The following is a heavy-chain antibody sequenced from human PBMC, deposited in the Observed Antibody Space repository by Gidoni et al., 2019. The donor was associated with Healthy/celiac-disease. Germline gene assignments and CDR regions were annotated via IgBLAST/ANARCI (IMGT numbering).Heavy chain of an antibody. J-gene: IGHJ4*02. Sequence: QVQLQQWGAGLLKPSETLSLTCAVYGGSFSGYYWSWIRQPPGKGLEWIGEINHSGSTNYNPTLKSRGTISVDTSKNQFSLKLSAVTAADTAVYYCAGGTDYFDYWGQGTLVTVSS. CDR2: INHSGST. V-gene: IGHV4-34*01. CDR1: GGSFSGYY. CDR3: AGGTDYFDY.